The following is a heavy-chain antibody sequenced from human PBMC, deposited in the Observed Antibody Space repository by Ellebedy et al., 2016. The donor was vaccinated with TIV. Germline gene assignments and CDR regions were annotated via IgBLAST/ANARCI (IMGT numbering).Heavy chain of an antibody. CDR2: ISGSGGST. D-gene: IGHD3-9*01. CDR1: GFTFSSYA. Sequence: GESLKISXAASGFTFSSYAMSWVRQAPGKGLEWVSAISGSGGSTYYADSVKGRFTISRDNSKNTLYLQMNSLRAEDTAVYYCAKDYDILTGYYFDYWGQGTLVTVSS. V-gene: IGHV3-23*01. CDR3: AKDYDILTGYYFDY. J-gene: IGHJ4*02.